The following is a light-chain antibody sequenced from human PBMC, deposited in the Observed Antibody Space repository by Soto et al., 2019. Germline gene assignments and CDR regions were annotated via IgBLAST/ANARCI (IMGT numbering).Light chain of an antibody. V-gene: IGLV2-14*01. Sequence: QSVLTQPASVSGSPGQSITISCTGTSSDVGAYNYVSWYQQHPGKAPKLVIFEVTHRPSGISNRFSGSKSGNTASLTISGLQAEDEADYYCSPFTTITTWVFGGGTKLTVL. CDR3: SPFTTITTWV. CDR1: SSDVGAYNY. J-gene: IGLJ3*02. CDR2: EVT.